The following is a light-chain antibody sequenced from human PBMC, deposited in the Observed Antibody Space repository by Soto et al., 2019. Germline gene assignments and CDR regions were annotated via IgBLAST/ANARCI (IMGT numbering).Light chain of an antibody. CDR3: AAWDDSLSGVV. Sequence: QSVLTQPPSASGTPGQRVTIACSGISSNIGSNYVSWYQQLPGTAPKLLIYRNNQRPSGVPDRFSGSKSGTSASLAISGLRSEDEADYYCAAWDDSLSGVVFGGGTKLTVL. CDR1: SSNIGSNY. J-gene: IGLJ2*01. CDR2: RNN. V-gene: IGLV1-47*01.